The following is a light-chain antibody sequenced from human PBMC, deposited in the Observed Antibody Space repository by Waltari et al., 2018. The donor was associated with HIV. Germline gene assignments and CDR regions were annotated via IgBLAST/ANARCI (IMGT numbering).Light chain of an antibody. CDR3: QVWNNSGDHSGGV. J-gene: IGLJ2*01. CDR1: NIGSKS. Sequence: SYVLTQAPSVSVAPGQTASITCGGNNIGSKSVHWYQQKPGQAPVLVVYDDSDRPSGIPEPFSGSNSGNTATLTISRVEAGDEADYYCQVWNNSGDHSGGVFGGGTKLTVL. V-gene: IGLV3-21*02. CDR2: DDS.